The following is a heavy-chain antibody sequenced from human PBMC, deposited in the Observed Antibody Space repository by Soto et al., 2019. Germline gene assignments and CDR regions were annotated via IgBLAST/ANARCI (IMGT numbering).Heavy chain of an antibody. CDR3: ARTITGYFWAGAY. CDR1: GFTFNMYA. J-gene: IGHJ4*02. V-gene: IGHV3-23*01. CDR2: IGGSGSNT. D-gene: IGHD1-1*01. Sequence: GGSLRLSCAASGFTFNMYAISWGRQAPGKGLEWVAGIGGSGSNTYYADFVKGRFTISRDNPKNTLYLQMDSLGAEDTGTYYCARTITGYFWAGAYWGQGTQVTVSS.